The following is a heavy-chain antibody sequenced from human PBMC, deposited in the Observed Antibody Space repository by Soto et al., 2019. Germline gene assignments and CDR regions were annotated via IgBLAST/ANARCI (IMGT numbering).Heavy chain of an antibody. CDR2: INAGNGNT. J-gene: IGHJ4*02. D-gene: IGHD1-26*01. Sequence: QVQLVQSGAEEKKPGASVKVSCKASGYTFTSYAMHWARQAPGQRLEWMGWINAGNGNTKYSQKFQGRVTITRDTSASTAYMELSSLRSEDTAVYYCARVLVGATPVDYWGQGTLVTVSS. CDR3: ARVLVGATPVDY. V-gene: IGHV1-3*05. CDR1: GYTFTSYA.